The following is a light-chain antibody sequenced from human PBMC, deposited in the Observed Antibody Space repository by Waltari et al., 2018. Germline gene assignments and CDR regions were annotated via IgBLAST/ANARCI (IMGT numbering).Light chain of an antibody. Sequence: EIVVTQSPATLSVSPGERATLSCMTSQIPSNVAWYQQKPGQAPRLLISAASPRATGVPARFSGSGSEPEFTLTISSLQPEDSAVYYCQQYNNWPPSITFGQGTRLEIK. CDR2: AAS. J-gene: IGKJ5*01. V-gene: IGKV3-15*01. CDR1: QIPSN. CDR3: QQYNNWPPSIT.